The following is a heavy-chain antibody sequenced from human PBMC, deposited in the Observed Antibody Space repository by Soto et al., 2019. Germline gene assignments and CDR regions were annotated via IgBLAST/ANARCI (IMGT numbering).Heavy chain of an antibody. Sequence: QVQLVQSGAEVKKPGSSVKVSCKASGGTFSSYTISWVRQAPGQGLEWMGRIIPILGIANYAQKFQGRVTITAEKSRRTAYRELSSLRSEDTAVYYCARDSLDFVVVRAARDQDYYYYMDVWGKGTTVTVSS. CDR3: ARDSLDFVVVRAARDQDYYYYMDV. D-gene: IGHD2-2*01. CDR1: GGTFSSYT. CDR2: IIPILGIA. V-gene: IGHV1-69*08. J-gene: IGHJ6*03.